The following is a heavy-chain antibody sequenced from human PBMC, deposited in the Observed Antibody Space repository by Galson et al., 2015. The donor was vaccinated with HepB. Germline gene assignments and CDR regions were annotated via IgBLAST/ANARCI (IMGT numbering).Heavy chain of an antibody. D-gene: IGHD3-10*01. CDR1: GFSFSTYS. CDR2: ISSRSTTI. J-gene: IGHJ4*02. V-gene: IGHV3-48*01. Sequence: SLRLSCAASGFSFSTYSMNWVRQAPGKGLEWVSYISSRSTTIKYADSVKGRFTISRDNAKNSLYLQMSSLRAEDTAVYYCASGTEYASHGGAGTYSLFDSWGQGTLVTVSS. CDR3: ASGTEYASHGGAGTYSLFDS.